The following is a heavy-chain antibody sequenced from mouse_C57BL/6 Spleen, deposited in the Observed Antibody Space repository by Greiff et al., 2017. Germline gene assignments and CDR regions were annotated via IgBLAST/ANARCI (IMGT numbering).Heavy chain of an antibody. CDR3: ARGYDGYYDAMDY. J-gene: IGHJ4*01. CDR1: GYTFTSYW. V-gene: IGHV1-64*01. D-gene: IGHD2-3*01. Sequence: QVQLQQPGAELVKPGASVKLSCKASGYTFTSYWMHWVKQRPGQGLEWIGMIHPKSGSTNYNEKFKSKATLTVDKSSSTAYMQLGSLTSEDSAVYYCARGYDGYYDAMDYWGQGTSVTVSS. CDR2: IHPKSGST.